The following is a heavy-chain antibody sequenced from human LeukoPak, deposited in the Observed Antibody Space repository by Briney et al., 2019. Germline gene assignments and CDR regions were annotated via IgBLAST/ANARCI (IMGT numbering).Heavy chain of an antibody. CDR2: ISGSGGST. V-gene: IGHV3-23*01. CDR1: GFTFSSYA. Sequence: GGSLRLSCAASGFTFSSYAMSWVRQAPGKGLEWVSAISGSGGSTYYADSVKGRFTISRDNSKNTLYLQMNSLRAEDTAVYYFAKADLRGYRGYDYVEAMDYWGQGPLVTVSS. D-gene: IGHD5-12*01. CDR3: AKADLRGYRGYDYVEAMDY. J-gene: IGHJ4*02.